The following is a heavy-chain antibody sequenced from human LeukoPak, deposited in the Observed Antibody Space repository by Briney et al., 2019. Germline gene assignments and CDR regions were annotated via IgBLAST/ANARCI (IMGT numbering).Heavy chain of an antibody. CDR3: AREGYYYDSSGYYGGYWFDP. D-gene: IGHD3-22*01. V-gene: IGHV1-18*01. Sequence: ASVKVSCKASGYTFTSYGISWVRQAPGQGLEWMGWISAYNGNTNYAQKLQGRVTMTTDTSTSTAYMELRSLRSDDTAVYYCAREGYYYDSSGYYGGYWFDPWGQGTLVTVSS. J-gene: IGHJ5*02. CDR2: ISAYNGNT. CDR1: GYTFTSYG.